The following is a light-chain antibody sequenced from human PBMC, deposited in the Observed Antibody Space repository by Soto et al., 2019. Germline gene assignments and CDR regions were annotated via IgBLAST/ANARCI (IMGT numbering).Light chain of an antibody. V-gene: IGKV3-15*01. Sequence: EFVMTQSPATLSVSQGERATLSCRASQSVSSNLAWYQLKPGQAPRLLIYGASTRATGIPARFSGSGSGTEFTLTISSLQSEDFAVYYCQQYNNWWTFGQGTKVDIK. CDR2: GAS. CDR3: QQYNNWWT. CDR1: QSVSSN. J-gene: IGKJ1*01.